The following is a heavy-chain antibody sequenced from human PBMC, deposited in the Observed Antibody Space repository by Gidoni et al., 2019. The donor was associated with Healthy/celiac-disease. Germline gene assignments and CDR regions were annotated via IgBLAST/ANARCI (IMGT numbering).Heavy chain of an antibody. Sequence: QVQLVESGGGVVQPGRSLRLSCAASGFTFSSYGMHWVRQAPGKGLEWVAVIWYDGSNKYYADSVKGRFTISRDNSKNTLYLQMNSLRAEDTAVYYCARDLAGSGYYSGVYWGQGTLVTVSS. CDR3: ARDLAGSGYYSGVY. V-gene: IGHV3-33*01. J-gene: IGHJ4*02. CDR1: GFTFSSYG. D-gene: IGHD3-22*01. CDR2: IWYDGSNK.